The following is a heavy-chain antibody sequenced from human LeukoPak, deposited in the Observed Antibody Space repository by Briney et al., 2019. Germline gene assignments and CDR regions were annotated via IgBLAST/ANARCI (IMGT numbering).Heavy chain of an antibody. CDR3: ARDQARSGLYYYMDV. Sequence: SETLSLTCTVSGGSISSSGYYWSWIRQPAGKGLEWIGRIYTSGSTNYNPSLKSRVTMSVDTSKNQFSLKLSSVTAADTAVYYCARDQARSGLYYYMDVWGKGTTVTVSS. D-gene: IGHD3-10*01. J-gene: IGHJ6*03. CDR1: GGSISSSGYY. CDR2: IYTSGST. V-gene: IGHV4-61*02.